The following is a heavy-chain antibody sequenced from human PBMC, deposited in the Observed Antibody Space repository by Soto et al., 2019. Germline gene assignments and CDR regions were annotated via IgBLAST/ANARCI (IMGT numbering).Heavy chain of an antibody. Sequence: ASVKVSCKVSGYTLTELSMHWVRQAPGKGLEWMGGFDPEDGETIYAQKFQGRVTMTEDTSTDTAYMELSSLRSEDTAVYYCATMGRMVRAMGPGWFDPWGQGTLVTVSS. D-gene: IGHD3-10*01. CDR2: FDPEDGET. CDR3: ATMGRMVRAMGPGWFDP. CDR1: GYTLTELS. V-gene: IGHV1-24*01. J-gene: IGHJ5*02.